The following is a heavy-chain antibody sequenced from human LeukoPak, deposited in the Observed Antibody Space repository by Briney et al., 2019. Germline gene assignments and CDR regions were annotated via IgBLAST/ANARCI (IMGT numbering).Heavy chain of an antibody. Sequence: PGGSLRLSCAASGFTFSSYAMHWVRQAPGKGLEYVSAISSNGGSTYYANSVKGRFTISRDNSKNTLYLQMNSLRAEDTAVYYCAKPIAVAGLDAFDIWGQGTMVTVSS. CDR3: AKPIAVAGLDAFDI. V-gene: IGHV3-64*01. D-gene: IGHD6-19*01. J-gene: IGHJ3*02. CDR2: ISSNGGST. CDR1: GFTFSSYA.